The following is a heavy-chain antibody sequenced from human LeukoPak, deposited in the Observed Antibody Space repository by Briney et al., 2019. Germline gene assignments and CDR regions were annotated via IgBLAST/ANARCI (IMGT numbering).Heavy chain of an antibody. V-gene: IGHV4-4*07. CDR3: ARDYYDSSGYYYESHYYMDV. Sequence: SETLSLTCAVYGGSFSGYYWSWIRQPAGKGLEWIGRIYTSGSTNYNPSLKSRVTMSVDTSKNQFSLKLSSVTAADTAVYYCARDYYDSSGYYYESHYYMDVWGKGTTVTVSS. J-gene: IGHJ6*03. CDR1: GGSFSGYY. CDR2: IYTSGST. D-gene: IGHD3-22*01.